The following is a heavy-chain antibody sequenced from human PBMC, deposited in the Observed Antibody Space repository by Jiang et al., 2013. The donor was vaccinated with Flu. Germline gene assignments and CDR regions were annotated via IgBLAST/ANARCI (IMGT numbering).Heavy chain of an antibody. J-gene: IGHJ4*02. D-gene: IGHD1-26*01. Sequence: SSISSSSSYIYYADSVKGRFTISRDNAKNSLYLQMNSLRAEDTAVYYCARSREGATWDYWGQGTLVTVSS. CDR2: ISSSSSYI. V-gene: IGHV3-21*01. CDR3: ARSREGATWDY.